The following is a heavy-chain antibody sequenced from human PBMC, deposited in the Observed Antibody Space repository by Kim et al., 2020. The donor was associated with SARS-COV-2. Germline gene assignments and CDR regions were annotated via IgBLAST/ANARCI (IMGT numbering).Heavy chain of an antibody. CDR1: GFTFSSYS. D-gene: IGHD3-22*01. CDR2: ISSSSSYI. CDR3: ARLSRGYYDSSGYYYPIDY. J-gene: IGHJ4*02. V-gene: IGHV3-21*01. Sequence: GGSLRLSCAASGFTFSSYSMNWVRQAPGKGLEWVSSISSSSSYIYYADSVKGRFTISRDNAKNSLYLQMNSLRAEDTAVYYCARLSRGYYDSSGYYYPIDYWGQGTLVTVSS.